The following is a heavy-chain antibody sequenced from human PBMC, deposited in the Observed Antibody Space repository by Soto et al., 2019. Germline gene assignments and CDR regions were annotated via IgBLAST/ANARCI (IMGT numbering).Heavy chain of an antibody. CDR2: MNPNSGNT. CDR1: GYTFTSYD. CDR3: ARGVVEAAAGTYYYYGMDV. Sequence: ASVKVSCKASGYTFTSYDINWVRQATGQGLEWMGWMNPNSGNTGYAQKFQGRVTMTRNTSISTAYMELSSLRSEDTAVYYCARGVVEAAAGTYYYYGMDVWGQGTTVTVSS. J-gene: IGHJ6*02. V-gene: IGHV1-8*01. D-gene: IGHD6-13*01.